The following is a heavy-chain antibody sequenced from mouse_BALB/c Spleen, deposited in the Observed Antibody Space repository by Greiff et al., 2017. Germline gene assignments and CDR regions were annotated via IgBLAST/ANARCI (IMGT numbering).Heavy chain of an antibody. CDR3: ARSETGYFDY. V-gene: IGHV1S56*01. CDR1: GYTFTSYY. J-gene: IGHJ2*01. Sequence: QVQLQQSGPELVKPGASVRISCKASGYTFTSYYIHWVKQRPGQGLEWIGWIYPGNVNTKYNEKFKGKATLTADKSSSTAYMQLSSLTSEDSAVYFCARSETGYFDYWGQGTTLTVSS. CDR2: IYPGNVNT. D-gene: IGHD3-2*01.